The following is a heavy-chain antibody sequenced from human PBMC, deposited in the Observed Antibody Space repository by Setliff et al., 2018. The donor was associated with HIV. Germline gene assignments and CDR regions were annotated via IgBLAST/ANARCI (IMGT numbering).Heavy chain of an antibody. CDR2: IYYSGST. D-gene: IGHD3-10*01. V-gene: IGHV4-39*01. CDR3: ARAYFGSGIYYYMDV. CDR1: GGSISSSSYY. J-gene: IGHJ6*03. Sequence: SETLSLTCTVSGGSISSSSYYWGWIRQPPGKGLEWIGSIYYSGSTYYNPSLKSRVTISVDTSKNQFSLKLSSVTAADTAVYYCARAYFGSGIYYYMDVWGKGTTVTVS.